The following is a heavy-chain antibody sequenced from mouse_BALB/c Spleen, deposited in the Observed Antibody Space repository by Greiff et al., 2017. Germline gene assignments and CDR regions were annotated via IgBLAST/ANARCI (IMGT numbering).Heavy chain of an antibody. Sequence: QVQLQQSGPELVKPGALVKISCKASGYTFTSYDINWVKQRPGQGLEWIGMIHPSDSETRLNQKFKDKATLTVDKSSSTAYMQLSSPTSEDSAVYYCARNYPYYFDYWGQGTTLTVSS. J-gene: IGHJ2*01. CDR3: ARNYPYYFDY. CDR1: GYTFTSYD. V-gene: IGHV1S56*01. CDR2: IHPSDSET. D-gene: IGHD1-1*02.